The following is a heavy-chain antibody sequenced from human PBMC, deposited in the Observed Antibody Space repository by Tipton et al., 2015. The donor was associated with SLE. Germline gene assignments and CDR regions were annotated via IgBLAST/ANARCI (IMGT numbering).Heavy chain of an antibody. J-gene: IGHJ4*01. D-gene: IGHD6-6*01. CDR1: GGSISSSNW. CDR2: IYHSGST. CDR3: ARVWRQLANYFDY. V-gene: IGHV4-4*02. Sequence: TLSLTCAVSGGSISSSNWWSWVRQPPGKGLEWIGEIYHSGSTNYNPSLKSRVTISVDKSKNQFSLKMSSVTAADTAVYYCARVWRQLANYFDYWGHGALVTVSS.